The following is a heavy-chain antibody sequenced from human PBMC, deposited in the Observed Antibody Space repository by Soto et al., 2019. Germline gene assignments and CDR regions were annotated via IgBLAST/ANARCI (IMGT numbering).Heavy chain of an antibody. D-gene: IGHD3-22*01. CDR2: IYQSGGT. CDR3: ASIYDSSGYYYGNNWFDP. CDR1: GGSISSSNW. Sequence: SETLSLTCAVSGGSISSSNWWSRVRQPPGKGLEWIGEIYQSGGTYYNPSLKSRVTISVDTSKNQFSLELSSVTAADTAVYYCASIYDSSGYYYGNNWFDPWGQGTLVTVSS. J-gene: IGHJ5*02. V-gene: IGHV4-4*02.